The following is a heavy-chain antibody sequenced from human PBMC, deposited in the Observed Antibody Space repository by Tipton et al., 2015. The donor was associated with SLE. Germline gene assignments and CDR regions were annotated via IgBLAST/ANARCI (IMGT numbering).Heavy chain of an antibody. Sequence: GLVKPSETLSLTCAVYGGSFSGYYWSWIRQPPGKGLEWIGYIYYSGSTNYNPSPKSRVTISVDTSKNQFSLKLSSMTAADTAVYYCARGPPGSSSSSSEGNWFDPWGQGALVTVSS. J-gene: IGHJ5*02. CDR3: ARGPPGSSSSSSEGNWFDP. V-gene: IGHV4-59*12. CDR2: IYYSGST. CDR1: GGSFSGYY. D-gene: IGHD6-6*01.